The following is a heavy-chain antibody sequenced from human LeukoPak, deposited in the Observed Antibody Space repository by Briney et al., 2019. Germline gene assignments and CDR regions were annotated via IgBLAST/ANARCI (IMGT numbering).Heavy chain of an antibody. CDR3: AREAAAGTFDY. Sequence: SETLSLTCAVSGYSISSGYYWGWIRQPAGKGLEWIGRIYTSGSTNYNPSLKSRVTISVDTSKNQFSLKLSSVTAADTAVYYCAREAAAGTFDYWGQGTLVTVSS. V-gene: IGHV4-61*02. D-gene: IGHD6-13*01. CDR2: IYTSGST. J-gene: IGHJ4*02. CDR1: GYSISSGYY.